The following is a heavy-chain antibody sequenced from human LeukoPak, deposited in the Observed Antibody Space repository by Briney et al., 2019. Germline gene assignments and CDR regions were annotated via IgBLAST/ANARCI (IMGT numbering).Heavy chain of an antibody. Sequence: ASVKVSCKASGYTFTSYAMHWVRQAPGQRLEWMGWINAGNGNTKYSQKFQGRVTITRDTSASTAYMELRSLRSDDTAVYYCARDFDYYDSSGYEPFDYWGQGTLVTVSS. CDR1: GYTFTSYA. CDR2: INAGNGNT. V-gene: IGHV1-3*01. D-gene: IGHD3-22*01. J-gene: IGHJ4*02. CDR3: ARDFDYYDSSGYEPFDY.